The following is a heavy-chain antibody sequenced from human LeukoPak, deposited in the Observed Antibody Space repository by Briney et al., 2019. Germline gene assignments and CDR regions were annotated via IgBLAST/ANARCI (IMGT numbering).Heavy chain of an antibody. Sequence: GGSLRLSCAASGFTFSNYAMSWVRQAPGKGLEWVSAISGSGGSTYYADSVKGRFTISRDNSKNTLYLQMNSLRAEDTAVYYCAIGTTPNYYYYYGMDVWGQGTTVTVSS. CDR3: AIGTTPNYYYYYGMDV. D-gene: IGHD1-14*01. V-gene: IGHV3-23*01. J-gene: IGHJ6*02. CDR1: GFTFSNYA. CDR2: ISGSGGST.